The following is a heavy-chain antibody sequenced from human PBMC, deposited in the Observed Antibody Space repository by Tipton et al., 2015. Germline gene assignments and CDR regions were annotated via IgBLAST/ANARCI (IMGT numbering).Heavy chain of an antibody. D-gene: IGHD6-19*01. CDR1: GGSVRSYY. V-gene: IGHV4-59*02. CDR3: AELGSGGFDP. Sequence: GLMKPSETLSLTCTVSGGSVRSYYWRWIRQPPGKGLEWIGYIYYSGTPNYNPSLKSRVTFSVDTCKNQFYLKLRSVTATDTAVYYCAELGSGGFDPWGQGTLVTVSA. CDR2: IYYSGTP. J-gene: IGHJ5*02.